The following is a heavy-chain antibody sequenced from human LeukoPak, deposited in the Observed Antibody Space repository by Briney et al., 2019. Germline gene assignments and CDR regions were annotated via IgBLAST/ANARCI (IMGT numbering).Heavy chain of an antibody. Sequence: PSETLSLTCTVSGGSINSYYWSWIRQPPGKGLECIGYIHYTGSTNYNPSLKSRVTISVDTSKNQFSLKLSSVTAADTAVYYCARGPLAAAGPRLGYWGQGTLVTVSS. CDR3: ARGPLAAAGPRLGY. CDR1: GGSINSYY. D-gene: IGHD6-13*01. J-gene: IGHJ4*02. V-gene: IGHV4-59*12. CDR2: IHYTGST.